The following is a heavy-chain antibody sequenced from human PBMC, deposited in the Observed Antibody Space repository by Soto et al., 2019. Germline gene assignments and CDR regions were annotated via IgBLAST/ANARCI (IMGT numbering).Heavy chain of an antibody. CDR3: AITYYDFDV. CDR1: GFSFSSYD. D-gene: IGHD3-3*01. Sequence: EEQLVQSGGGLVQPGGSLRLSCAASGFSFSSYDRFWVRQAPGKGLEYVSAVSRNGINTYYANSVKGRFNISRDNSKNIMYLQMGTLRAEDMAVYYCAITYYDFDVWGKGTTVIVSS. V-gene: IGHV3-64*01. CDR2: VSRNGINT. J-gene: IGHJ6*04.